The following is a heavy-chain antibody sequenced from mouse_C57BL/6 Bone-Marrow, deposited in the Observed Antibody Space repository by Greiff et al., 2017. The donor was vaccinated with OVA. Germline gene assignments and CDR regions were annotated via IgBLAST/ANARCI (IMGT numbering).Heavy chain of an antibody. CDR1: GFTFSDYY. V-gene: IGHV5-12*01. J-gene: IGHJ3*01. CDR2: ISNGGGST. CDR3: ARQDYYGSYGRVWFAY. D-gene: IGHD1-1*01. Sequence: EVMLVESGGGLVQPGGSLKLSCAASGFTFSDYYMYWVRQTPEKRLEWVAYISNGGGSTYYPDTVKGRFTISRDNAKNTLYLQMSRLKSEDTAMYYCARQDYYGSYGRVWFAYWGQGTLVTVSA.